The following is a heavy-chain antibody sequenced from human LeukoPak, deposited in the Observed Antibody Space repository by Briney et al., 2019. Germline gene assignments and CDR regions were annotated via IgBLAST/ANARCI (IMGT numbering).Heavy chain of an antibody. J-gene: IGHJ5*02. Sequence: GGSLRLSCAASGFTFSSYSMNWVRQAPGKGLGWVSYIRSSSSTTYYADSVKGRFTISRDDAKNSLYLQMNDLRAEDTAVYYCVRDYDSWGQGTLVSVSS. V-gene: IGHV3-48*01. D-gene: IGHD3-16*01. CDR3: VRDYDS. CDR2: IRSSSSTT. CDR1: GFTFSSYS.